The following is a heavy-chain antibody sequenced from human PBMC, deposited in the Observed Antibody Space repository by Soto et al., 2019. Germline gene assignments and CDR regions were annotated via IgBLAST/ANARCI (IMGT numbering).Heavy chain of an antibody. CDR3: AKDRGGRGWPEFAW. CDR2: ITADGGGS. Sequence: GGSPGLSCTASGYTFRNYIMNWVRQAPGKGLEWISTITADGGGSFYADSVKGRFTISRDNSKSTLHLQIHNLGAEDTALYDCAKDRGGRGWPEFAWWGQG. CDR1: GYTFRNYI. D-gene: IGHD6-19*01. V-gene: IGHV3-23*01. J-gene: IGHJ4*02.